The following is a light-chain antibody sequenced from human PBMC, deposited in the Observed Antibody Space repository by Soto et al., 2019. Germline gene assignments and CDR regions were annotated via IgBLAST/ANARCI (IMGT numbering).Light chain of an antibody. J-gene: IGKJ5*01. CDR2: DAS. CDR3: QQRSNLIT. Sequence: EIVLTQSPATLSLSPGERATLCCRASQSVSSYLAWYEQKPGQAPRLLIYDASNRATGIPDRFSGSGSGTDFTLTISRLEPEDFAVYYCQQRSNLITFGQGTRLEIK. V-gene: IGKV3-11*01. CDR1: QSVSSY.